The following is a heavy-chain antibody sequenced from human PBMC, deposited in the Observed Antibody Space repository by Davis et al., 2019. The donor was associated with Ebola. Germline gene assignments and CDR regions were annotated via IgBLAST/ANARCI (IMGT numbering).Heavy chain of an antibody. CDR1: GGSISSSSYY. CDR2: IYYSGST. D-gene: IGHD6-19*01. CDR3: AGGESGWDASDI. J-gene: IGHJ3*02. V-gene: IGHV4-39*01. Sequence: SETLSLTCTVSGGSISSSSYYWGWIRQPPGKGLEWIGSIYYSGSTYYNPSLKSRVTISVDTSKNQFSLKLSSVTAADTAVYYCAGGESGWDASDIWGRGTMVTVSS.